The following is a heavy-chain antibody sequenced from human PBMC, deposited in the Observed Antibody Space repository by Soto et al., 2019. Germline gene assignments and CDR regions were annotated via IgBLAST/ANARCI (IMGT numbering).Heavy chain of an antibody. J-gene: IGHJ6*03. CDR3: TTAYELRFSEWLRNYYYYYMDV. Sequence: PGGSLRLSCAASGFTFSNAWMSWVRQAPGKGLEWVGRIKSKTDGGTTDYAAPVKGRFTISRDDSKNTLYLQMNSLKTEDTAVYYCTTAYELRFSEWLRNYYYYYMDVWGKGTTVTVSS. CDR2: IKSKTDGGTT. V-gene: IGHV3-15*01. D-gene: IGHD3-3*01. CDR1: GFTFSNAW.